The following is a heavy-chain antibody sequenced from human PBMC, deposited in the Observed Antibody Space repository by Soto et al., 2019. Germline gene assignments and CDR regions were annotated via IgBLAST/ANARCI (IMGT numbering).Heavy chain of an antibody. CDR1: GFTFSDYY. J-gene: IGHJ6*02. Sequence: QVQLVESGGGLVKPGGSLRLSCAASGFTFSDYYMSWIRQAPGKGLEWVSYISSSGSTIYYADSVKGRLTISRDNAKNSLYLQMNSLRAEDTAVYYCARDRGSSSWGGYYYYHGMDVWGQGTTVTVSS. CDR3: ARDRGSSSWGGYYYYHGMDV. D-gene: IGHD6-6*01. CDR2: ISSSGSTI. V-gene: IGHV3-11*01.